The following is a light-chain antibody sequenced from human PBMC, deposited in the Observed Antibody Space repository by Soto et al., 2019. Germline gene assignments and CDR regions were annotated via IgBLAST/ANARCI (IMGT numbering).Light chain of an antibody. J-gene: IGLJ1*01. CDR3: AAWDDSLNGYV. CDR1: SSDVGAYNY. Sequence: QSVLTQPASVSGPPGQSITISCTGTSSDVGAYNYVSWYQHHPGKAPRLVIYDVTNRPSGISDRFSGSKSGNTASLTISGLLAEDEADYYCAAWDDSLNGYVFGTGTKLTVL. CDR2: DVT. V-gene: IGLV2-14*01.